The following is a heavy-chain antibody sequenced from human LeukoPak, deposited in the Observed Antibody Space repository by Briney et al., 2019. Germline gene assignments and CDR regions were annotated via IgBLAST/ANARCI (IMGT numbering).Heavy chain of an antibody. Sequence: PGGSLRLSCSASGFAFSGFAMGWVRQAPGKGLEWVASISGSGGKTYYADSVEGRFTISRDNSKNTLYLQMNSLRAEDTAVYYCARGGYTVRGVLTTPHFDSWGQGTLVTVSS. V-gene: IGHV3-23*01. CDR1: GFAFSGFA. J-gene: IGHJ4*02. CDR3: ARGGYTVRGVLTTPHFDS. CDR2: ISGSGGKT. D-gene: IGHD3-10*01.